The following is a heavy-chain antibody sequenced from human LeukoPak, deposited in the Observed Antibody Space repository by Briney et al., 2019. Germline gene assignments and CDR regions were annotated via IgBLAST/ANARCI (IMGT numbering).Heavy chain of an antibody. V-gene: IGHV4-59*12. CDR2: IYYSGST. J-gene: IGHJ4*02. CDR3: ARAQYSGSCLDY. CDR1: GGSINNYF. D-gene: IGHD1-26*01. Sequence: SETLSLTCTVSGGSINNYFWTWMRQPPGKGLEWIGQIYYSGSTNYNPSLKSRVTISVDTSKNQFSLKVSSMSAADTAVYYCARAQYSGSCLDYWGQGTLVTVSS.